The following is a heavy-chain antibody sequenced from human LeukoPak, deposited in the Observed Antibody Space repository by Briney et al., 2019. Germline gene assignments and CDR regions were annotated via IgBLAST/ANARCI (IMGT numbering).Heavy chain of an antibody. CDR2: INHSGST. CDR1: GGSFSGYY. Sequence: TSETLSLTCAVYGGSFSGYYWSWIRQPPGKGLEWIGEINHSGSTNYNPSLKSRVTISVDTSKNQFSLKLSSVTAADTAVYYCARGHWNRQYYYYYYMDVWGKGTTVTVSS. D-gene: IGHD1-1*01. J-gene: IGHJ6*03. CDR3: ARGHWNRQYYYYYYMDV. V-gene: IGHV4-34*01.